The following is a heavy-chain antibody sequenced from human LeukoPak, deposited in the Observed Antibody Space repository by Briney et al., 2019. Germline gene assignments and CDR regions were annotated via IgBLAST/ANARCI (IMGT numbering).Heavy chain of an antibody. Sequence: PGRSLTLSCAASGFTFDDYSMHWVRPAPGKGLEWVSGISWNSGSIGYADSVKGRFTISRDNAKNSLYLQMNSLRAEDTALYYCAKGSTRLPPNWFDPWGQGTLVTVSS. CDR3: AKGSTRLPPNWFDP. CDR2: ISWNSGSI. CDR1: GFTFDDYS. J-gene: IGHJ5*02. V-gene: IGHV3-9*01. D-gene: IGHD3-16*01.